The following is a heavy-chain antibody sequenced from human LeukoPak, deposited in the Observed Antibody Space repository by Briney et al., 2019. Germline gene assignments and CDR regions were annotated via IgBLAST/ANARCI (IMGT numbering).Heavy chain of an antibody. CDR2: IGDRGGAT. D-gene: IGHD2-15*01. CDR3: AKRSRGGGSCNFDY. Sequence: GGSLRLSCAASGFTFSNYAMSWVRQAPGKGLEWVSAIGDRGGATNCADSVKGRFTISRDNSKNTLYLQMNSLRAEDTAVYYCAKRSRGGGSCNFDYWGQGTLVTVSS. J-gene: IGHJ4*02. CDR1: GFTFSNYA. V-gene: IGHV3-23*01.